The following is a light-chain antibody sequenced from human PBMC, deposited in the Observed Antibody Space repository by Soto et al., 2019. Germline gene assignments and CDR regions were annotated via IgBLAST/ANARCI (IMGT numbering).Light chain of an antibody. CDR1: NSNIGSNK. V-gene: IGLV1-44*01. Sequence: QSALTQPPSASGTPGQRVTISCSGSNSNIGSNKVNWYQQLPGTAPKLLIYTSNQRPSGVPDRFSGSKSGTSASLAISGLQSEDEADYYCATWDDSLHGYVFGTG. CDR3: ATWDDSLHGYV. CDR2: TSN. J-gene: IGLJ1*01.